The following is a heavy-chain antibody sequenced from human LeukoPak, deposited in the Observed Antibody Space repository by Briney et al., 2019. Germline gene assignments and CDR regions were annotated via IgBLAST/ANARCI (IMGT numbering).Heavy chain of an antibody. J-gene: IGHJ6*02. CDR3: AREPTTIFGVVDRYGMDV. Sequence: GGSLRLSCAASGFTFSSYWMHWVRQAPGKGLVWVSRINSDGSSTSYADSVTGRFTISRDNAKNTLYLQMNSLRAEDTAVYHCAREPTTIFGVVDRYGMDVWGQGTSVTVSS. V-gene: IGHV3-74*01. CDR2: INSDGSST. CDR1: GFTFSSYW. D-gene: IGHD3-3*01.